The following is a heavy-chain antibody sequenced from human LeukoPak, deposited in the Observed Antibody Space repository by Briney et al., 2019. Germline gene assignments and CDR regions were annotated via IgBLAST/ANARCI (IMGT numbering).Heavy chain of an antibody. V-gene: IGHV1-69*05. CDR1: GGTFSSYA. Sequence: SVKVSCKASGGTFSSYAISWVRQAPGQGLEWMGGIIPIFGTANYAQKFQGRVTITRDTSASTAYMELSSLRSEDTAVYYCASENYYGSGSFDYWGQGTLVTVSS. CDR3: ASENYYGSGSFDY. J-gene: IGHJ4*02. CDR2: IIPIFGTA. D-gene: IGHD3-10*01.